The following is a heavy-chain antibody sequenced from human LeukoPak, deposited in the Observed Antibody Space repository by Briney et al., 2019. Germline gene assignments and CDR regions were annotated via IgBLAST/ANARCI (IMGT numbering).Heavy chain of an antibody. CDR2: ISGSGGST. V-gene: IGHV3-23*01. D-gene: IGHD6-13*01. CDR1: GFTFSSYG. CDR3: ARAGWSSSWHMDV. J-gene: IGHJ6*03. Sequence: GGSLRLSCAASGFTFSSYGMSWVRQAPGKGLEWVSAISGSGGSTYYADSVKGRFTISRDNSKNTLYLQMNSLRAEDTAVYYCARAGWSSSWHMDVWGKGTTVTVSS.